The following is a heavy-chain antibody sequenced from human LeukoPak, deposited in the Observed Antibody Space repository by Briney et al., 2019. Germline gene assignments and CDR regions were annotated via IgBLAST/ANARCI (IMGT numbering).Heavy chain of an antibody. CDR3: ARAACSSSYAAGY. D-gene: IGHD6-6*01. CDR2: IIPIFGTA. V-gene: IGHV1-69*13. CDR1: GGTFSTYA. J-gene: IGHJ4*02. Sequence: ASVNVSFKASGGTFSTYAISWVRQAPGQGLEWMGGIIPIFGTANYAQKFQGGVTITADESTSTAYMELSSLRSEDTAVYYCARAACSSSYAAGYWGQGTLVTVSS.